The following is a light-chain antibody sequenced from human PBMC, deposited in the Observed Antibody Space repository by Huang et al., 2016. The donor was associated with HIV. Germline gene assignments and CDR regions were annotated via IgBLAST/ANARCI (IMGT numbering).Light chain of an antibody. CDR3: QQFNNWPPN. Sequence: ETVMTQSPATLSVSPGERATLACRASQSVYINLAWYQQKPGQAPRLLFYAAASRATGVPARFSASGSGTEFTLTISSLQSEDFAIYYCQQFNNWPPNVGGGTKVEI. CDR1: QSVYIN. V-gene: IGKV3-15*01. CDR2: AAA. J-gene: IGKJ4*01.